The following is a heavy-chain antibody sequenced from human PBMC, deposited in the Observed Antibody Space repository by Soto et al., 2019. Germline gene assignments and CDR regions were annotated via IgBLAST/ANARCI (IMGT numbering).Heavy chain of an antibody. CDR1: GGTFSSYA. D-gene: IGHD3-10*01. V-gene: IGHV1-69*13. Sequence: ASVKVSCKASGGTFSSYAISWVRQAPGQGLEWMGGIIPIFGTANYAQKFQGRVTITADESTSTAYMELSSLRSEDTAVYYCARQGGSGSYYHYYGMDVWGQGTTVTVSS. CDR2: IIPIFGTA. CDR3: ARQGGSGSYYHYYGMDV. J-gene: IGHJ6*02.